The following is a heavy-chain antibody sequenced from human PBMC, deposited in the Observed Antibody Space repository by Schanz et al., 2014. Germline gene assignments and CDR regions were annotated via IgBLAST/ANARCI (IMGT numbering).Heavy chain of an antibody. J-gene: IGHJ6*04. Sequence: EVQLLESGGGLVQPGGSLRLSCAASGFSFRKSAMSWVRQAPEKGLEWVSYISSSSGTIYYADSVKGRFTISRDNAKNLLYLQMNGLRAEDTAVYFCARDLSSLIQGDVWGKGTTVTVSS. CDR2: ISSSSGTI. CDR3: ARDLSSLIQGDV. D-gene: IGHD2-2*01. V-gene: IGHV3-48*01. CDR1: GFSFRKSA.